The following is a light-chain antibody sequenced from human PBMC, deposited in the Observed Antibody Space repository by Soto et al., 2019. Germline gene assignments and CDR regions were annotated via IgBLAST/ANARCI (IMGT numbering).Light chain of an antibody. V-gene: IGKV4-1*01. CDR2: WAS. CDR1: QSVLYSLNSKNY. Sequence: DIVMTQSPDSLAVSLGERATINCKSSQSVLYSLNSKNYLAWYQQKPGQPPNLLIYWASTRESGVPERFSGSGSGTDFTLTISSVQAEDVAVYFCQQYLTTPHTFGQGTKLQIK. CDR3: QQYLTTPHT. J-gene: IGKJ2*01.